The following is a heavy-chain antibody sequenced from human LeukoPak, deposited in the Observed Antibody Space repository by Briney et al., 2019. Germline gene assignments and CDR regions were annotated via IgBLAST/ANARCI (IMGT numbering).Heavy chain of an antibody. CDR3: ARAQSHCSGGSCYWFDP. J-gene: IGHJ5*02. D-gene: IGHD2-15*01. CDR1: GYTFTGYY. V-gene: IGHV1-2*04. Sequence: ASVKVSCKASGYTFTGYYMHWVRQAPGQGLEWMGWINPNSGGTNYAQKFRGWVTMTRDTSISTAYMELSRLRSDDTAVYYCARAQSHCSGGSCYWFDPWGQGTLVTVSS. CDR2: INPNSGGT.